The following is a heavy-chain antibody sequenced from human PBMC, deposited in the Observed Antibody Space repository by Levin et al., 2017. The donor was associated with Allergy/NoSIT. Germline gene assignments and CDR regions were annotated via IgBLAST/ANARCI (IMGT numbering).Heavy chain of an antibody. V-gene: IGHV3-21*01. CDR3: ARDTRGQLVLDYFYYYGMDV. D-gene: IGHD6-6*01. CDR2: ISSNSNYI. Sequence: GGSLRLSCAASGFTFSSYNMNWVRQAPGKGPEWVSSISSNSNYIYYADSVKGRFTISRENAKNSLYLQMSSLRAEDTAVYYCARDTRGQLVLDYFYYYGMDVWGQGTTVTVSS. J-gene: IGHJ6*02. CDR1: GFTFSSYN.